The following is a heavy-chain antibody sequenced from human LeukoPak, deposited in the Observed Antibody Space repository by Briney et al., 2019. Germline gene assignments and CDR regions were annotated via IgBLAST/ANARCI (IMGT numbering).Heavy chain of an antibody. CDR2: INWNGGST. V-gene: IGHV3-20*04. CDR1: GFTFDDYG. Sequence: GGSLRLSCAASGFTFDDYGMSWVRQAPGKGPEWVSGINWNGGSTGYADSVKGRFTISRDNAKNSLYLQMNSLRAEDTALYYCARLIYGDYKAPFDYWGQGTLVTVSS. J-gene: IGHJ4*02. D-gene: IGHD4-17*01. CDR3: ARLIYGDYKAPFDY.